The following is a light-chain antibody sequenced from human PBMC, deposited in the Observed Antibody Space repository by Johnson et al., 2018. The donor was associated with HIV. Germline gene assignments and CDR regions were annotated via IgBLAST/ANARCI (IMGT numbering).Light chain of an antibody. Sequence: QSVLTQSPSVSAAPGQNITISCSGSSSNIGNNYISWYQHLPGTAPKILIYDNNQRPLGVPDRFSGSKSGTSATLGITGLQTGDEADYYCGTWDNRLTPFYVFGTATKVTVL. V-gene: IGLV1-51*01. CDR2: DNN. CDR1: SSNIGNNY. J-gene: IGLJ1*01. CDR3: GTWDNRLTPFYV.